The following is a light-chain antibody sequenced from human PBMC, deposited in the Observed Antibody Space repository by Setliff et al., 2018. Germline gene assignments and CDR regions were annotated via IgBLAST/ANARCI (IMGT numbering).Light chain of an antibody. Sequence: QSVLTQPAAVSGSPGQSITISCTGTSSDVGTYNFVSWYQQHPAKAPKLLIYEVTKRPSGVSDRFSGSKSGNTASLTISGLQADDEADYYCNSFTTTSTYVFGSGTKVTVL. V-gene: IGLV2-14*03. CDR1: SSDVGTYNF. J-gene: IGLJ1*01. CDR2: EVT. CDR3: NSFTTTSTYV.